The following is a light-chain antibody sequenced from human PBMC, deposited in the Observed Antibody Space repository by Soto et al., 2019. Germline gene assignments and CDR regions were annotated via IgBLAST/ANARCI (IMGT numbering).Light chain of an antibody. CDR1: QTISSW. J-gene: IGKJ1*01. Sequence: DIQMTQSPSTLSGSVGDSVTITCRASQTISSWLAWYQQKPGKAPKLLIYKASTLKSGVPSRFSSSGSGTEFTLTISSLQPDDFATYYCQHYNSYSEAFGQGTKVDIK. CDR3: QHYNSYSEA. CDR2: KAS. V-gene: IGKV1-5*03.